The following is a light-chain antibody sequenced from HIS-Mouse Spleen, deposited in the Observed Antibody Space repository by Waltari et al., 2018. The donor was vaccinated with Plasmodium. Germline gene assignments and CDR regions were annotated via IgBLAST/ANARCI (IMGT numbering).Light chain of an antibody. CDR3: QQYDNLPLT. J-gene: IGKJ4*01. V-gene: IGKV1-33*01. Sequence: DIQMTQYPSSLSAFVGDRVTITCQASQDISNYLNWYQQKPGKAPKLLIYDASNLETGVPSRFSGSGSGTDFTFTISSLQPEDIATYYCQQYDNLPLTFGGGTKVEIK. CDR1: QDISNY. CDR2: DAS.